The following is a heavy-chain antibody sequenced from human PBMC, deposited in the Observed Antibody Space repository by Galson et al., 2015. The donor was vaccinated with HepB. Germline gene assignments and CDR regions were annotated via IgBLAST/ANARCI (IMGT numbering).Heavy chain of an antibody. CDR1: GATFYDAW. D-gene: IGHD6-19*01. CDR3: TTGAGSFDT. CDR2: VKSKAAGETT. V-gene: IGHV3-15*01. J-gene: IGHJ3*02. Sequence: SLRLSCAASGATFYDAWMSWVRQAPGKGLEWVGRVKSKAAGETTDYAAPVKGRFTVSRDDSKKMVYLQMNSLEIEDTAMYYCTTGAGSFDTWGQGTMVTVS.